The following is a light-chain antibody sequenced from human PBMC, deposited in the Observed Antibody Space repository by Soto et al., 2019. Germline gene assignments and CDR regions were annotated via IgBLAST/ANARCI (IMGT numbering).Light chain of an antibody. V-gene: IGLV2-14*01. J-gene: IGLJ1*01. CDR3: SSYTSSSTLYV. CDR1: SSDVGGYNY. Sequence: QSALTQPASVSGSPGQSITISCTGTSSDVGGYNYFSWYQQHPGKAPKLVIYEVSNRPSGVSNRFSGSKSGNTASLTISGLQAEDEADYYCSSYTSSSTLYVFSTGTKLTVL. CDR2: EVS.